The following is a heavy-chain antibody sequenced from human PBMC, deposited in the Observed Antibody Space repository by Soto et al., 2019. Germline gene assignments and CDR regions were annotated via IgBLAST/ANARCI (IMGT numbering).Heavy chain of an antibody. V-gene: IGHV3-48*02. J-gene: IGHJ4*02. CDR3: ARGRPPQGIWFGEPGFDY. Sequence: PGGSLRLSCAASGFTFSSYSMNWVRQAPGKGLEWVSHITRSSSTIYYADSVKGRFTISRDNAKNSLYLQMNSLRDEDTAVDYCARGRPPQGIWFGEPGFDYWGQGTLVTVSS. CDR1: GFTFSSYS. CDR2: ITRSSSTI. D-gene: IGHD3-10*01.